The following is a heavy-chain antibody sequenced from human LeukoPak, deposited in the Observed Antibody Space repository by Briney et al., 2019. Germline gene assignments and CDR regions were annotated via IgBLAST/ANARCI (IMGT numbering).Heavy chain of an antibody. D-gene: IGHD3-3*01. CDR2: INHSGST. J-gene: IGHJ4*02. V-gene: IGHV4-34*01. CDR3: ARGNTYYDFWSGYYWEYDY. CDR1: GGSFSGYY. Sequence: PSETLSLTCAVYGGSFSGYYWSWIRQPPGKGLEWIGEINHSGSTNYNPSLKSRVTISVDTSKNQFSLKLSSVTAADTAVYYCARGNTYYDFWSGYYWEYDYWGQGTLVTVSS.